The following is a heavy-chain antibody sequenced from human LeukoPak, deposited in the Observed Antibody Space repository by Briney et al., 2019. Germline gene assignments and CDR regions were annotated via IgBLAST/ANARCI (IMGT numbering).Heavy chain of an antibody. CDR3: ARVATGTNWYGMDV. CDR1: GGSISSYY. V-gene: IGHV4-4*07. D-gene: IGHD1-1*01. J-gene: IGHJ6*02. CDR2: IYTSGST. Sequence: SETLSLTCTVSGGSISSYYWSWIRQPAGKGLEWIGRIYTSGSTNYNPSLKSRVTMSVDTSKNQFSLKPSSVTAADTAVYYCARVATGTNWYGMDVWGQGTTVTVSS.